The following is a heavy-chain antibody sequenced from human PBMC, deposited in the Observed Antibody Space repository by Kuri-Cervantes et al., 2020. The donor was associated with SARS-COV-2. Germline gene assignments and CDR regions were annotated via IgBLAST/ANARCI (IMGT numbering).Heavy chain of an antibody. Sequence: GESLKISCAASGFTFSSYAMNWVRQAPGKGLEWVSAISGSGASTYYADSVKGRFTISRDNSKNTLYLQMSSLRAEDTAVYYCAQTLIAVAGYFDYWGQGTLVTVSS. J-gene: IGHJ4*02. V-gene: IGHV3-23*01. D-gene: IGHD6-19*01. CDR1: GFTFSSYA. CDR2: ISGSGAST. CDR3: AQTLIAVAGYFDY.